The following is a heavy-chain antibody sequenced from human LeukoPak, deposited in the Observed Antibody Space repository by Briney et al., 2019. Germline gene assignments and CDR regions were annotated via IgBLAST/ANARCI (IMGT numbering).Heavy chain of an antibody. CDR1: GFTFSRYW. CDR2: ISTDGTSI. CDR3: PRDDYGDYR. V-gene: IGHV3-74*01. D-gene: IGHD4-17*01. J-gene: IGHJ5*02. Sequence: GGSLRLSCAASGFTFSRYWMHWVRQAPGKGLVWVSRISTDGTSISYADFVKGRFTISRDNAKDTLNLQMNSLRAEDTAVYYCPRDDYGDYRWGQGTLVTVSS.